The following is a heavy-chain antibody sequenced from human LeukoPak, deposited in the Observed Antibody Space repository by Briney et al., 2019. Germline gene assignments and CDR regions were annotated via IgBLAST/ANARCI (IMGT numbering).Heavy chain of an antibody. D-gene: IGHD3-22*01. CDR3: ARGGSSGYYYG. Sequence: SETLSLTCTVSGGSISSYYWSWIRQPAGKGLEWIGRLYTSGSINYNPSLKSRVTMSVDTSKNQFSLELTSMTAADTAVYYCARGGSSGYYYGWGQETLVTVSS. V-gene: IGHV4-4*07. CDR1: GGSISSYY. J-gene: IGHJ4*02. CDR2: LYTSGSI.